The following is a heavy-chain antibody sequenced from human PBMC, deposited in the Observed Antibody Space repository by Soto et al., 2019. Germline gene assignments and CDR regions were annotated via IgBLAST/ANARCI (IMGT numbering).Heavy chain of an antibody. CDR1: GFSLSTSGVG. CDR2: IYWDDDK. V-gene: IGHV2-5*02. D-gene: IGHD6-19*01. Sequence: QITLKESGPPLVKPTQTLTLTCTFSGFSLSTSGVGVGWIRQPPGKALDWLASIYWDDDKRYTPSLKSRLTNSKDTSKNQVVLTMTNMDPVDTATYYCAHWGDSSGWYNGPGYWGQGTLVTVSS. CDR3: AHWGDSSGWYNGPGY. J-gene: IGHJ4*02.